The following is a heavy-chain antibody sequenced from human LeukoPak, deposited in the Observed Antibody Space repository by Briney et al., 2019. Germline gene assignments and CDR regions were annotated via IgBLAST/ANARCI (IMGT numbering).Heavy chain of an antibody. V-gene: IGHV3-23*01. CDR2: ISGSGGST. CDR3: AKAGWGPSGLSPYFDY. D-gene: IGHD5-12*01. CDR1: GFTFSSYA. Sequence: GGSLRLSCAASGFTFSSYAMSWVRQAPGKGLEWVSAISGSGGSTYYADSVKGRFTISRDNSKNTLYLQMNSLRAEDTAVYYCAKAGWGPSGLSPYFDYWGQGTLVTVSS. J-gene: IGHJ4*02.